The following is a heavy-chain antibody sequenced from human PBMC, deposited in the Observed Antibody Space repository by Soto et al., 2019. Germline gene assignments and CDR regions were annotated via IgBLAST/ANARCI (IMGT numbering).Heavy chain of an antibody. Sequence: PGGSLRLSCAASGFTFSSYDMHWVRQAPGKGLEWVSAIAISGDTFYSGSVKGRFTISRENARNSLYLQMNSLRAEDTAVYYCAREQDSYSSPWQQSDYWGQGTLVTVSS. D-gene: IGHD6-19*01. CDR1: GFTFSSYD. CDR2: IAISGDT. CDR3: AREQDSYSSPWQQSDY. J-gene: IGHJ4*02. V-gene: IGHV3-13*01.